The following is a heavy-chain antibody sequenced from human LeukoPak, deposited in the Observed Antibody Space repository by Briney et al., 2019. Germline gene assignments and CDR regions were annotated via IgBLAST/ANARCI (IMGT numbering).Heavy chain of an antibody. D-gene: IGHD4-17*01. Sequence: PSEILSLTCTVSGGSISSGDYYWSWIRQPPGKGLEWIGYIYYSGSTYYNPSLKSRVTISVDTSKNQFSLKLSSVTAADTAVYYCARYHTVTTLLWFDPWGQGTLVTVSS. J-gene: IGHJ5*02. CDR3: ARYHTVTTLLWFDP. V-gene: IGHV4-30-4*01. CDR2: IYYSGST. CDR1: GGSISSGDYY.